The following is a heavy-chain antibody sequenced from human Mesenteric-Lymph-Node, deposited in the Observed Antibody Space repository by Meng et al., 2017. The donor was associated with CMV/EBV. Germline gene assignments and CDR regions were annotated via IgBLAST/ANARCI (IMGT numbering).Heavy chain of an antibody. CDR1: GFAVINNY. D-gene: IGHD5-12*01. CDR2: IFSAGSA. Sequence: GESLKISCAGSGFAVINNYMTWVRQAPGKGLEWVSVIFSAGSAYYADSVKGRFTISRDTSANTLYLQMNNLRAEDTAVYYCARGDSGPNWFDPWGQGTLVTVSS. CDR3: ARGDSGPNWFDP. V-gene: IGHV3-53*01. J-gene: IGHJ5*02.